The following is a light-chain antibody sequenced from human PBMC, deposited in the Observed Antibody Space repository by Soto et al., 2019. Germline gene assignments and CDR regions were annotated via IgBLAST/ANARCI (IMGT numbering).Light chain of an antibody. V-gene: IGKV3-15*01. CDR2: GAS. Sequence: EIVMTQSPATLSVSPGERATLSCRASQSVYSNLAWYQQKPGQPPRLLIYGASTRATGIPARFSDSGSGTEFPLTISSLHSEDFAVYYCQQYNKWPLTFGGGTKVEVK. CDR1: QSVYSN. J-gene: IGKJ4*01. CDR3: QQYNKWPLT.